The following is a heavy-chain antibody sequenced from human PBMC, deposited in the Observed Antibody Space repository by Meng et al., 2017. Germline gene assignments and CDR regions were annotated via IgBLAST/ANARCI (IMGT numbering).Heavy chain of an antibody. Sequence: LTGAASGFTFSSNYMSWVRRAPGKGLEWVSAIGRGTDTYYADSVKGRFTMSRDKSKNTLFLEMNSLRAEDTALYYCAKHLSGSFTFDYWGQGTLVTVSS. J-gene: IGHJ4*02. CDR3: AKHLSGSFTFDY. V-gene: IGHV3-23*01. D-gene: IGHD1-26*01. CDR1: GFTFSSNY. CDR2: IGRGTDT.